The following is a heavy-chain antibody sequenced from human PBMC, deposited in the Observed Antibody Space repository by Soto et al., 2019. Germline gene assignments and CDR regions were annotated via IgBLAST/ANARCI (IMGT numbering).Heavy chain of an antibody. CDR2: IIPIFGTA. D-gene: IGHD4-17*01. J-gene: IGHJ5*02. CDR1: GGTFSSYA. CDR3: ARHDYGDYVFKS. V-gene: IGHV1-69*13. Sequence: SVKVSCKASGGTFSSYAISWVRQAPGQGLEWMGGIIPIFGTANYAQKFQGRVTITADESTSTAYMELSSLRSEDTAVYYCARHDYGDYVFKSWGQGTLVTVSS.